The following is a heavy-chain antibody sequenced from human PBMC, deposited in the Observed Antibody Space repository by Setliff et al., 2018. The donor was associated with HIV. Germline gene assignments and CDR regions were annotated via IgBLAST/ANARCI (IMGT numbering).Heavy chain of an antibody. V-gene: IGHV4-39*07. CDR2: IYHTGRT. D-gene: IGHD3-10*01. Sequence: SETLSLTCSVSGGSIDNNKYYWTWIRQPPGKGLEWTGSIYHTGRTYYNRSLESRLTISIDTSRNQFSLKLTSVTAADTAVYYCARDLAWPGYFDYWGQGTLVTVSS. CDR1: GGSIDNNKYY. J-gene: IGHJ4*02. CDR3: ARDLAWPGYFDY.